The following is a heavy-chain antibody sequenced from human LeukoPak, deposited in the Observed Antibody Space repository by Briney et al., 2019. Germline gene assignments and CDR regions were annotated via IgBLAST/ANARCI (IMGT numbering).Heavy chain of an antibody. D-gene: IGHD2-15*01. CDR3: AKGSTAFGSSWYGKAYYYMDV. J-gene: IGHJ6*03. Sequence: GGSLRLSCAAPGFTFSAYAMSWVRLAPGKGLEWVSGISGSGAGTYYADSVKGRFTISRDNSKNTLDLQMNSLRAGDTAVYYYAKGSTAFGSSWYGKAYYYMDVWGKGTTVTVSS. CDR1: GFTFSAYA. V-gene: IGHV3-23*01. CDR2: ISGSGAGT.